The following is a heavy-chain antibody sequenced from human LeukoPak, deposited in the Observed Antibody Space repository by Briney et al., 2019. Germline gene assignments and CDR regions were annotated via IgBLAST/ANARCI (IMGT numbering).Heavy chain of an antibody. D-gene: IGHD3-22*01. CDR1: GYTFTSYG. CDR3: ARDLAGYYDSSGYYVY. CDR2: ISAYNGNT. Sequence: ASVKVSCKASGYTFTSYGISWVRQAPGQGLEWMGWISAYNGNTNYAQKLQGRVTMTTDTSTSTAYMEPRSLRSDDTAVYYCARDLAGYYDSSGYYVYWGQGTLVTVSS. V-gene: IGHV1-18*01. J-gene: IGHJ4*02.